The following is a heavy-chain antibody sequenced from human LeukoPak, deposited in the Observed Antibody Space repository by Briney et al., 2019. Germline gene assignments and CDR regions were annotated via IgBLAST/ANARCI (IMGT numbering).Heavy chain of an antibody. V-gene: IGHV1-24*01. Sequence: ASVKVSCKVSGYTLTELPMHWVRQAPGKGLEWMGGFDPEDGETIYAQKFQGRVTMTEDTSTDTAYMELSSLRSEDTAVYYCATVGTYDSSGYYHDYWGQGTLVTVSS. J-gene: IGHJ4*02. D-gene: IGHD3-22*01. CDR1: GYTLTELP. CDR3: ATVGTYDSSGYYHDY. CDR2: FDPEDGET.